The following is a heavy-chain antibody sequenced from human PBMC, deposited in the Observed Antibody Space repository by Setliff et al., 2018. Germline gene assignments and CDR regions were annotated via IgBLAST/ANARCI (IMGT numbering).Heavy chain of an antibody. CDR2: ISPGGST. D-gene: IGHD6-19*01. CDR1: GGGGSFSAYY. CDR3: ATLPYSSGPLHDY. J-gene: IGHJ4*02. V-gene: IGHV4-34*01. Sequence: PSETLSLTCGVSGGGGSFSAYYWSWIRQPPGKGLEWIGEISPGGSTYYNPSLESRVTIFLDASKNQFSLKLSSVIAADTAVYYCATLPYSSGPLHDYWGQGTLVTVSS.